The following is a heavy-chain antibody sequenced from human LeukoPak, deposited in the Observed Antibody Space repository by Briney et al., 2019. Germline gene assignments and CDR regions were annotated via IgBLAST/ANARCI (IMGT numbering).Heavy chain of an antibody. J-gene: IGHJ6*03. D-gene: IGHD3-10*01. CDR1: GYTFTSYG. CDR2: IIPIFGTA. CDR3: ARGNDGSGSPSYYFYYMDV. Sequence: SVKVSCKASGYTFTSYGISWVRQAPGQGLEWMGGIIPIFGTANYAQKFQGRVTITADESTSTAYMELSSLRSEDTAVYYCARGNDGSGSPSYYFYYMDVWGKGTTVTISS. V-gene: IGHV1-69*13.